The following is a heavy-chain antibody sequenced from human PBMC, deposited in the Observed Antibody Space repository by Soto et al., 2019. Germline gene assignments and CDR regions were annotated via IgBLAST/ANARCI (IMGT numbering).Heavy chain of an antibody. CDR2: ITSRRYGATP. CDR1: GITFGDNA. CDR3: SRLGRATRPEQAFDI. V-gene: IGHV3-49*05. Sequence: EVQLVESGGGLVKPGRSLRLSCTASGITFGDNAMTWFRQAPGKGLEWVGFITSRRYGATPQYAASVKGRCTISRDDSNSIAYLQMNSLRTEDTAVYYCSRLGRATRPEQAFDIWGRGTMVTVSS. D-gene: IGHD5-12*01. J-gene: IGHJ3*02.